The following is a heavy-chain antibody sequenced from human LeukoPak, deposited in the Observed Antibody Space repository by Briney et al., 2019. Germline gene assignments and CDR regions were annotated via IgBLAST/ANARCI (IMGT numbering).Heavy chain of an antibody. J-gene: IGHJ4*02. CDR3: ARAARTLSRRGPFDY. D-gene: IGHD3-16*01. CDR2: IYYSGST. V-gene: IGHV4-59*13. Sequence: PSETLSLTCTVSGGSISSYYWSWIRQPPGKGLEWIGYIYYSGSTNYNPSLKSRVTISVDTSKNQFSLKLSSVTAADTAVYYCARAARTLSRRGPFDYWGQGTLVTVSS. CDR1: GGSISSYY.